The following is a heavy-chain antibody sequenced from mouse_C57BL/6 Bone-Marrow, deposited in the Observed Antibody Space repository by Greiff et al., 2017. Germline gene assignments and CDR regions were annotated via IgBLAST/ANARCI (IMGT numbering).Heavy chain of an antibody. V-gene: IGHV5-17*01. J-gene: IGHJ2*01. CDR2: ISSGSSTI. Sequence: EVMLVESGGGLVKPGGSLKLSCAASGFTFSDYGMHWVRQAPEKGLEWVAYISSGSSTIYYADTVKGRFTIARDNAKNTLFLQMTSLRSEDTAMYYCARLASYYFDYWGQGTTLTVSS. CDR1: GFTFSDYG. CDR3: ARLASYYFDY.